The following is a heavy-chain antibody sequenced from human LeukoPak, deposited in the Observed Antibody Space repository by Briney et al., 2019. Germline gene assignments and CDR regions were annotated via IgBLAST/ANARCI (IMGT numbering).Heavy chain of an antibody. V-gene: IGHV3-21*01. CDR1: GFTFSSYS. CDR3: ARDQVGATEDYYYYYMDV. D-gene: IGHD1-26*01. Sequence: GGSLRLSCAASGFTFSSYSMNWVRQAPGKGLEWVSSISSSSSYIYYADSVKGRFTISRDNAKNSLYLQMNSLRAEDTAVYYCARDQVGATEDYYYYYMDVWGKGTTVTISS. J-gene: IGHJ6*03. CDR2: ISSSSSYI.